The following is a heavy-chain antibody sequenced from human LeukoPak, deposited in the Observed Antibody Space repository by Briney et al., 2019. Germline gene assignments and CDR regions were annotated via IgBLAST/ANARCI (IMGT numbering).Heavy chain of an antibody. CDR2: ISSSGSTI. Sequence: GGSLRLSCAASGFTFSDYYMSWIRQAPGKGLEWVSYISSSGSTIYYADSVKGRFTISRDNAKNSLYLQMHRLRAEDTAVYYCARESVAGGVDYWGQGTLVTVSS. J-gene: IGHJ4*02. V-gene: IGHV3-11*01. D-gene: IGHD6-19*01. CDR3: ARESVAGGVDY. CDR1: GFTFSDYY.